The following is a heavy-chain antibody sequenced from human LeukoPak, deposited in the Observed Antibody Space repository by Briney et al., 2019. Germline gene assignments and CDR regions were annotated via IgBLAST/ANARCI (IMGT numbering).Heavy chain of an antibody. CDR3: AKSGLWIGEEEAFDI. Sequence: GGSLRLSCAASGFTFSNYDMSWVRQAPGKGLEWVSAISGSGGSTYYADSVKGRFTSSRDNSKNTLYLQMNSLTAEDTAEYYSAKSGLWIGEEEAFDIWGQGTMVTVSS. D-gene: IGHD3-10*01. CDR2: ISGSGGST. J-gene: IGHJ3*02. V-gene: IGHV3-23*01. CDR1: GFTFSNYD.